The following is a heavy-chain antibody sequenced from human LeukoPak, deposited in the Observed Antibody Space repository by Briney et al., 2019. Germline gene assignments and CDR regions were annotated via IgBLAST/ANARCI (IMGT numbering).Heavy chain of an antibody. J-gene: IGHJ4*02. CDR2: IYSDNT. D-gene: IGHD3-22*01. V-gene: IGHV3-66*03. Sequence: GGSLRLSCTVSGFTVSSNSMSWVRQAPGKGLEWVSFIYSDNTHYSDSVKGRFTISRDNSKNTLYLQMNSLRAEDTAVYYCARDYYESSGSYPWNYWGQGTLVTVSS. CDR3: ARDYYESSGSYPWNY. CDR1: GFTVSSNS.